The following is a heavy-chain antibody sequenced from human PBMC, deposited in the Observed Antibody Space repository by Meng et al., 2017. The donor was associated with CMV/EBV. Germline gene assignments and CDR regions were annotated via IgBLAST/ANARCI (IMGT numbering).Heavy chain of an antibody. Sequence: GESLKISCAASGFNFNDYYLSWIRQAPGRGLEWISYISSTGTTNIYTDSVKGRFTISRDNGKSSLYLQMNSLRAEDTAVYYCARSLNIATRPGRDFDYWGQGALVTVSS. J-gene: IGHJ4*02. V-gene: IGHV3-11*04. CDR1: GFNFNDYY. CDR2: ISSTGTTN. D-gene: IGHD6-6*01. CDR3: ARSLNIATRPGRDFDY.